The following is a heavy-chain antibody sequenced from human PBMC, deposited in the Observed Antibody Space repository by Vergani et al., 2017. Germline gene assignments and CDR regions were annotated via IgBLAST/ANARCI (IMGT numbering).Heavy chain of an antibody. D-gene: IGHD2-8*01. J-gene: IGHJ6*03. CDR1: GFTLSSHA. CDR2: IWYDGSKE. Sequence: QVQLEESGGGVVQPGRSLRLSCAGSGFTLSSHAMNWVRQAPGQGLEWVAFIWYDGSKEYYADSVKGRFTISRDNSKNTLYLQMNNLRAADTAVYYCARSGYCAHGVCYMTYYYYMDVWGKEAAVAVSS. CDR3: ARSGYCAHGVCYMTYYYYMDV. V-gene: IGHV3-33*01.